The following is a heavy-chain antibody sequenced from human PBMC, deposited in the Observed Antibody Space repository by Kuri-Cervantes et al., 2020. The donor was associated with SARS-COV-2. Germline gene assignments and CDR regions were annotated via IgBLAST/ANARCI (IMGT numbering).Heavy chain of an antibody. Sequence: LRLSCSVSGDSITNGVYYWSWIRQPPGKGLEWIGYIHHRGTTYATLTSRVSMSIDRSKNQFSLKLRSVTAADTAVYYCARGRVLLWFGELYFDYWGQGTLVTVSS. CDR2: IHHRGTT. J-gene: IGHJ4*02. CDR3: ARGRVLLWFGELYFDY. D-gene: IGHD3-10*01. CDR1: GDSITNGVYY. V-gene: IGHV4-30-2*01.